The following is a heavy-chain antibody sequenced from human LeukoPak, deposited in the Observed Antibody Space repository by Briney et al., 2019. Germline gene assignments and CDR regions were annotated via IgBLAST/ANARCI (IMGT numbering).Heavy chain of an antibody. V-gene: IGHV3-30*02. CDR2: IRYDGSFK. CDR1: GFTFSSYG. Sequence: SGGSLRLSCAASGFTFSSYGMHWVRQAPGKGLEWVAFIRYDGSFKYYADSVKGRFTISRDNSKNTLYLQMNSLRGEDTAVYYCAKDKYSPFDYWGQGTLVTVSS. CDR3: AKDKYSPFDY. D-gene: IGHD5-18*01. J-gene: IGHJ4*02.